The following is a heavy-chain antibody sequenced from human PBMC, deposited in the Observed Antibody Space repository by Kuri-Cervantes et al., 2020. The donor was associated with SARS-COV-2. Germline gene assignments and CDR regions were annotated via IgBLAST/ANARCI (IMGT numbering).Heavy chain of an antibody. CDR3: ARDQQMVYAAWGAIDY. CDR1: GYTFTGYY. D-gene: IGHD2-8*01. J-gene: IGHJ4*02. Sequence: ASVKVSCKASGYTFTGYYIHWVRQAPGQGLEWMGWINPNSGGTNYAQKFQGRVTMTRDTSISTAYMELSRLRSDDTAVYYCARDQQMVYAAWGAIDYWGQGTLVTVSS. CDR2: INPNSGGT. V-gene: IGHV1-2*02.